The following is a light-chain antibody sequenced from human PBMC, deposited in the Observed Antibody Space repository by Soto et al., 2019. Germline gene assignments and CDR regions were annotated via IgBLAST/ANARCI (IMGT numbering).Light chain of an antibody. CDR3: QHGITCPLT. CDR1: QGINDC. V-gene: IGKV1-12*01. J-gene: IGKJ4*01. Sequence: DIPMTQSPSSVSASVGDRVTISCRASQGINDCLAWYQQKPGKAPKLLIYDASYLQSGVPSRFSGSGFGTDFTLTISSLQPEDVATYFCQHGITCPLTFGGGTKVEIK. CDR2: DAS.